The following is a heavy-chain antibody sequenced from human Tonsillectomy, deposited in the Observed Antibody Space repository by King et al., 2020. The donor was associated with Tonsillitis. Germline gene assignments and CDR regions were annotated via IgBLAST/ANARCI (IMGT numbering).Heavy chain of an antibody. J-gene: IGHJ4*02. V-gene: IGHV3-30*18. D-gene: IGHD6-13*01. CDR3: AKHDDEAAAGALDY. Sequence: VQLVESGGGVVQPGRSLRLSCAASGFTFSTYGMHWVRQAPGKGLEWVAIISHDGSHQYYADSVKGRFTISRDNSRNTLYLQMNSLRPDDTAVYYCAKHDDEAAAGALDYWGQGTLVTVSS. CDR1: GFTFSTYG. CDR2: ISHDGSHQ.